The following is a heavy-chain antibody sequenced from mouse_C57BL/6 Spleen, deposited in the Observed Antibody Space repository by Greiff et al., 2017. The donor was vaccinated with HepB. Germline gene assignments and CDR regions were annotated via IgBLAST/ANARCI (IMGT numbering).Heavy chain of an antibody. CDR3: TRSPWYYGSFYAMDN. V-gene: IGHV1-52*01. Sequence: QVQLQQPGAELVRPGSSVKLSCKASGYTFTSYWMHWVKQRPIQGLEWIGNIDPSDSETHYNQKFKDKATLTVDKSSSTAYMQLSSLTSEDSAVYYFTRSPWYYGSFYAMDNWGKGPSVTVS. J-gene: IGHJ4*01. CDR2: IDPSDSET. D-gene: IGHD1-1*01. CDR1: GYTFTSYW.